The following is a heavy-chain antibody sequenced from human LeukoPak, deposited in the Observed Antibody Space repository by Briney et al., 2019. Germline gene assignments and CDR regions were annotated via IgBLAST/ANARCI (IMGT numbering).Heavy chain of an antibody. J-gene: IGHJ4*02. CDR3: AREDQLLSSPYFDY. Sequence: SETLSLPCAVYGGSFSGYYWSWIRQPPGKGLEWIGEIKHSGSTNYNPSLKSRVTISVDTSKNQFSLKLSSVTAADTAVYYCAREDQLLSSPYFDYWGQGTLVTVSS. CDR1: GGSFSGYY. CDR2: IKHSGST. V-gene: IGHV4-34*01. D-gene: IGHD2-2*01.